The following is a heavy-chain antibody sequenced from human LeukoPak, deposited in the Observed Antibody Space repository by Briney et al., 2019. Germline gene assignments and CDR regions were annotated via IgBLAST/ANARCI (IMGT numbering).Heavy chain of an antibody. J-gene: IGHJ3*02. V-gene: IGHV1-2*06. CDR2: INPNSGDT. CDR1: GYIFTGYY. CDR3: ARGLPGGFDI. Sequence: ASVKVSCRAPGYIFTGYYMHWVRQAPGQGLEWMGRINPNSGDTNNAQKIQGRVTMTRDTSISTTNMELSRLRSDDTAVYCCARGLPGGFDIWGQGTMVTVSS. D-gene: IGHD3-10*01.